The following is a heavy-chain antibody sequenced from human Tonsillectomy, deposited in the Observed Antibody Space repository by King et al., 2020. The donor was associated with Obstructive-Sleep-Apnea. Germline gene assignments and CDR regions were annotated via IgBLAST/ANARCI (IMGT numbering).Heavy chain of an antibody. V-gene: IGHV3-7*01. CDR3: ARDRDLSDWGMYYDVFDI. Sequence: VQLVESGGGLVQPGGSLRLSCAASGFTFKSYWMTWVRQAPGRGLEWVANIKRDGSQKYFLDSVQGRFTISRDNARNLLYLQMDSLRAEDTALYYCARDRDLSDWGMYYDVFDIWGQGTMVTVSS. J-gene: IGHJ3*02. CDR1: GFTFKSYW. CDR2: IKRDGSQK. D-gene: IGHD3-16*01.